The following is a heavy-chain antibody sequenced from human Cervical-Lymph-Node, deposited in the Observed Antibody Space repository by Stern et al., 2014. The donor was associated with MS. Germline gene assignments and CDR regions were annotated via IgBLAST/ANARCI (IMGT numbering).Heavy chain of an antibody. V-gene: IGHV4-61*02. Sequence: VQLVQSGPGLVKPSQTLSLTCTVSGGSISSGSYYWSWIRQPAGKGLEWIGYIYTRGSTIYNPPLERRVTISVDTSKNHFSLKLISVTAADTAIYYCASVSGSAEFYGMDVWGQGTTVTVSS. CDR3: ASVSGSAEFYGMDV. CDR2: IYTRGST. J-gene: IGHJ6*02. CDR1: GGSISSGSYY. D-gene: IGHD3-10*01.